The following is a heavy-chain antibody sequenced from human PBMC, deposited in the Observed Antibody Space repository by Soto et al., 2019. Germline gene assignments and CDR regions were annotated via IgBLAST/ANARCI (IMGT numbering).Heavy chain of an antibody. CDR3: ARVFRPLRYFDWAVFDAFDI. CDR1: GYTLTGYY. V-gene: IGHV1-2*04. Sequence: ASVKGSCKASGYTLTGYYIHWVRQAPGQGLEWTGWINPNSGGTNYAQKFQGWVTMTRDTSISTAYMELSRLRSDDTAVYYCARVFRPLRYFDWAVFDAFDIWGQGTMVTVSS. D-gene: IGHD3-9*01. J-gene: IGHJ3*02. CDR2: INPNSGGT.